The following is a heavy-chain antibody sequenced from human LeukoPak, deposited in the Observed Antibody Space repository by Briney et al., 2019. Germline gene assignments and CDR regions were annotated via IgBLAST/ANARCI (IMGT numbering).Heavy chain of an antibody. D-gene: IGHD3-16*01. J-gene: IGHJ4*02. CDR3: ARDRGGSYLYY. CDR2: ISSSGSTI. V-gene: IGHV3-48*03. Sequence: GGSLRLSCAASGFTFSSYEMNWVRQAPGKGLEWVSYISSSGSTIYYADSVKGRFTISRDNAKNSLYLQMNSLRAEDTAVYYCARDRGGSYLYYWGQGTLVTVSS. CDR1: GFTFSSYE.